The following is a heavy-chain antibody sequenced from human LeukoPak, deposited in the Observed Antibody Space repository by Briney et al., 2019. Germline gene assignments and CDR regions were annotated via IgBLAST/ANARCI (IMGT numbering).Heavy chain of an antibody. CDR1: GGSISSSNW. J-gene: IGHJ5*02. D-gene: IGHD3-10*01. V-gene: IGHV4-4*02. Sequence: SETLSVTCAVSGGSISSSNWWSWVRQPPGKGLEWIGEIYHSGSTNYNPSLKSRVTISVDTSKNQFSLKLSSVTAADTAVYYCARVLGSGTHGDNWFDPWGQGTLVTVSS. CDR3: ARVLGSGTHGDNWFDP. CDR2: IYHSGST.